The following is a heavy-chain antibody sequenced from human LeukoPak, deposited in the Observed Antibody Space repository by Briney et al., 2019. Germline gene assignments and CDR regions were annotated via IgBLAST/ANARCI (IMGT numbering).Heavy chain of an antibody. J-gene: IGHJ6*02. Sequence: GGSLRLSCVASGFTFSSYAMSWVRQAPGKGLEWVASIKGDGSTKFYVDSLKGRFTISRDNAKNSLYLQMNSLRGEDTALYYCARWVITPYYGMDVWGQGTTVTVSS. D-gene: IGHD3-16*01. CDR1: GFTFSSYA. CDR2: IKGDGSTK. CDR3: ARWVITPYYGMDV. V-gene: IGHV3-7*05.